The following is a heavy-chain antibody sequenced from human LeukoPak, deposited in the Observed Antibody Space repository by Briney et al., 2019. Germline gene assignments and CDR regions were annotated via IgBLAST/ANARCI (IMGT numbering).Heavy chain of an antibody. D-gene: IGHD3-10*01. Sequence: GGSLRLSCAASEFTFSSYSMNWVRQAPGKGLEWVSYITNSGNSKSYADSVKGRFTISRDNSNNALYLQLNSLGVEDTAVYYCAKLLRAGRVLTISLESWGQGTLVTVSS. J-gene: IGHJ4*02. CDR3: AKLLRAGRVLTISLES. CDR2: ITNSGNSK. V-gene: IGHV3-48*01. CDR1: EFTFSSYS.